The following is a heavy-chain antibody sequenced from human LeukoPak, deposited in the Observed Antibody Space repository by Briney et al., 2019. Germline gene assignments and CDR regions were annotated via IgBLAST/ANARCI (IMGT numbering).Heavy chain of an antibody. J-gene: IGHJ4*02. CDR2: INPSGGST. Sequence: ASVKVSCKASEYTFTSYYMHWVRQAPGQGLERMGIINPSGGSTSYAQKFQGRVTMTRDTSTSTVYMELSSLRSEDTAVYYCARDRLYYDSSGNFDYWGQGTLVTVSS. CDR3: ARDRLYYDSSGNFDY. CDR1: EYTFTSYY. V-gene: IGHV1-46*01. D-gene: IGHD3-22*01.